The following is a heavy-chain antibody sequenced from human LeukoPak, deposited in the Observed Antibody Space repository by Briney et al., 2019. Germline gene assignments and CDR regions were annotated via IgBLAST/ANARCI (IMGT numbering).Heavy chain of an antibody. CDR2: IIPIFGTA. D-gene: IGHD5-12*01. Sequence: ASVKVPCKASGGTFSSYAISWVRQAPGQGLEWMGGIIPIFGTANYAQKFQGRVTITADESTSTAYMELSSLRSEDTAVYYCARGVKGSGYEYYFDYWGQGTLVTVSS. CDR3: ARGVKGSGYEYYFDY. V-gene: IGHV1-69*13. J-gene: IGHJ4*02. CDR1: GGTFSSYA.